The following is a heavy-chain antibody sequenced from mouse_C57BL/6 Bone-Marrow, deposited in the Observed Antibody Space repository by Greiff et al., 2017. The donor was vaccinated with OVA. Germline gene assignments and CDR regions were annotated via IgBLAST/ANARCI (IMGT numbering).Heavy chain of an antibody. J-gene: IGHJ4*01. D-gene: IGHD1-1*01. CDR1: GYTFTDYY. Sequence: EVQLQQSGPELVKPGASVKISCKASGYTFTDYYMNWVKQSHGKSLEWIGDINPNNGGTSYNQKFKGKATLTVDKSTSTAYMELRSLTSEDSAVYYCARKWTITTVVESPLGAMDYWGQGTSVTVSS. CDR2: INPNNGGT. CDR3: ARKWTITTVVESPLGAMDY. V-gene: IGHV1-26*01.